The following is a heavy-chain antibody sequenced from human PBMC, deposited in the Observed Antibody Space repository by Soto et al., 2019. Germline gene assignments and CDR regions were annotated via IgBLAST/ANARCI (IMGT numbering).Heavy chain of an antibody. Sequence: SVKVSCKASGFTFTSSAVQWVLQARGERLEWIGWIVVGSGNTNYAQKFQERVTITRDMSTSTAYMELSSLRSEDTAVYYCAAGGSSPPYYYYGMDVWGQGTTVTVSS. D-gene: IGHD6-6*01. CDR1: GFTFTSSA. CDR3: AAGGSSPPYYYYGMDV. J-gene: IGHJ6*02. V-gene: IGHV1-58*01. CDR2: IVVGSGNT.